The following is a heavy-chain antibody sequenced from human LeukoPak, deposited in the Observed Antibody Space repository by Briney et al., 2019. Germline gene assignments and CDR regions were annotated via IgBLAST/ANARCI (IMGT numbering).Heavy chain of an antibody. CDR2: IYYSGST. V-gene: IGHV4-59*12. J-gene: IGHJ4*02. CDR1: GGSISSYY. Sequence: PSETLSLTCTVSGGSISSYYWSWIRQPPGKGLEWIGYIYYSGSTNYNPSLKSRVTISVDTSKNQFSLKLSSVTAADTAVYYCARDATIAAPLMSWGQGTPVIVSS. D-gene: IGHD6-13*01. CDR3: ARDATIAAPLMS.